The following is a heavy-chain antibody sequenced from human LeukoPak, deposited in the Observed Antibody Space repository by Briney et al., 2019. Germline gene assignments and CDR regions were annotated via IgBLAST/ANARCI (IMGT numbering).Heavy chain of an antibody. CDR2: ISSGSSPI. V-gene: IGHV3-48*02. Sequence: GGSLRLSCAASGFTFSTYSMNWVRQAPGKGLEWVSYISSGSSPIYYADSVKGRFTVSRDSAKNSLYLQMNSLRDEDTAVYYCARQFDYWGQGTLVTVSS. CDR3: ARQFDY. CDR1: GFTFSTYS. J-gene: IGHJ4*02.